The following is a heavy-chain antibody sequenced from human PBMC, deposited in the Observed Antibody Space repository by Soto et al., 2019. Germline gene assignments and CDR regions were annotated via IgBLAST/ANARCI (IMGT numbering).Heavy chain of an antibody. CDR1: GFTFSDYY. J-gene: IGHJ6*02. V-gene: IGHV3-11*01. Sequence: GGSLRLSCAASGFTFSDYYMSWIRQAPGKGQEWVSYISSSGSTIYYADSVKGRFTISRDNAKNSLYLQMNSLRAEDTAVYYYARDARNMVRGVIYYYYYGMDVWGQGTTVTVSS. CDR2: ISSSGSTI. CDR3: ARDARNMVRGVIYYYYYGMDV. D-gene: IGHD3-10*01.